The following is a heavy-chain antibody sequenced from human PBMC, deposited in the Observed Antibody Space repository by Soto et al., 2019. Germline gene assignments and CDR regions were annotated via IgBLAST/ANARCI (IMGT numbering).Heavy chain of an antibody. CDR2: ISPSGGRT. D-gene: IGHD2-8*01. Sequence: QVHLVQSGAEVKKPGASAKVSCKASGYTFSSYHIHWVRQAPGQGPEWMGMISPSGGRTTYAQKFQSRLSMTRDTATSTVYMELSSLRSEDTAVYFCAREGVQGGLDVWGQGTTVTVSS. J-gene: IGHJ6*02. CDR3: AREGVQGGLDV. V-gene: IGHV1-46*03. CDR1: GYTFSSYH.